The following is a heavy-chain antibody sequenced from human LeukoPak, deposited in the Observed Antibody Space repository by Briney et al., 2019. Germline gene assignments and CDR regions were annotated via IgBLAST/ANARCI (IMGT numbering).Heavy chain of an antibody. V-gene: IGHV3-30*03. CDR2: ISYDGSNK. CDR1: GFTFSSYG. D-gene: IGHD3-10*01. Sequence: GGSLRLSCAASGFTFSSYGMHWVRQAPGKGLEWVAVISYDGSNKYYADSVKGRFTISRDNSKNTLYLQMNSLRAEDTAVYYCARDPITMVRGRADYWGQGTLVTVSS. CDR3: ARDPITMVRGRADY. J-gene: IGHJ4*02.